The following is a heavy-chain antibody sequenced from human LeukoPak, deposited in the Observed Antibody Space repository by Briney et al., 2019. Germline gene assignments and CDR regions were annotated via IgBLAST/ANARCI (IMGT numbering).Heavy chain of an antibody. Sequence: ASVKVSCKASGYTFTSYDINWVRQATGQGLEWMGWISAYNGNTNYAQKLQGRVTMTTDTSTSTAYMELRSLRSDDTAVYYCARIPVDTAMVRGGYYYYYYYMDVWGKGTTVTVSS. CDR3: ARIPVDTAMVRGGYYYYYYYMDV. CDR1: GYTFTSYD. D-gene: IGHD5-18*01. J-gene: IGHJ6*03. V-gene: IGHV1-18*01. CDR2: ISAYNGNT.